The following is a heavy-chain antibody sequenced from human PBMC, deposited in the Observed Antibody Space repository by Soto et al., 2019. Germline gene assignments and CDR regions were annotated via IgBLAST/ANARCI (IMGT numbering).Heavy chain of an antibody. CDR1: GYTFSDHD. V-gene: IGHV1-8*01. Sequence: QVQLVQSGAEVKKPWASVKVSCKASGYTFSDHDINWVRQASGQGPEWLGWMNPNSGDTGYAQNFQGRVTMTRDTSKRTAYMELSSLRSEDTAVYYCVSVGGNWNDDYFDYWGQGTLVTVSS. CDR2: MNPNSGDT. J-gene: IGHJ4*02. CDR3: VSVGGNWNDDYFDY. D-gene: IGHD1-1*01.